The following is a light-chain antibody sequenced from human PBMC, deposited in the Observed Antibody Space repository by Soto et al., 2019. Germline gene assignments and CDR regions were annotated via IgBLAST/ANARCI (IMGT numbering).Light chain of an antibody. J-gene: IGLJ2*01. CDR2: EVT. Sequence: QSALTQPASVSGSPGQSITISCTGTSSDVGHYDYVSWYQQHPGKVPKLIISEVTTRPSGVSDRFSGSKSGNTASLTISRLQAAAEAHYYCSSYTTAYTHVFGVGTKLTFL. V-gene: IGLV2-14*01. CDR3: SSYTTAYTHV. CDR1: SSDVGHYDY.